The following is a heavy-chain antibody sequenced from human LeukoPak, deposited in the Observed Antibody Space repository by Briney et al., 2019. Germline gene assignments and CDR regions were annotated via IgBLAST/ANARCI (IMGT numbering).Heavy chain of an antibody. CDR1: GFTFSDYY. D-gene: IGHD2-2*02. Sequence: GGSLRLSCAASGFTFSDYYMSWIRQAPGKGLEWVSYISTTSSYTDYADSVRGRFTISRDNAKNLLYLQMNSLRPEDTAVYYCARDWYCSSSICYTDRNWFDPWGQGTLVAVSS. V-gene: IGHV3-11*05. CDR3: ARDWYCSSSICYTDRNWFDP. CDR2: ISTTSSYT. J-gene: IGHJ5*02.